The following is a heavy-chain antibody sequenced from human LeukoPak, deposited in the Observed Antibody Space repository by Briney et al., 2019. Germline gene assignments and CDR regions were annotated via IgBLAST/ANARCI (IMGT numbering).Heavy chain of an antibody. CDR2: ISWDGGST. J-gene: IGHJ6*04. V-gene: IGHV3-43D*03. Sequence: GGSLRLSCAASGFTFDDYAMHWVRQAPGKGLEWVSLISWDGGSTYYADSVKGRFTISRDNSKNSLYLQMNSLRAEDTALYYCAELGITMIGGVWGKGTTVTISS. D-gene: IGHD3-10*02. CDR1: GFTFDDYA. CDR3: AELGITMIGGV.